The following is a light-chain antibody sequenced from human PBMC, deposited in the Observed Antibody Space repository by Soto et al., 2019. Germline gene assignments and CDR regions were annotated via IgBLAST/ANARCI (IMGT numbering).Light chain of an antibody. CDR2: DAS. CDR3: QQFSNWPPT. V-gene: IGKV3-11*01. CDR1: QSVSSY. Sequence: EIVLTQSPATLSLSPGERATLSCRASQSVSSYLAWYQQKPGQAPRLLIHDASNRATGTPARFSGSGSGTDFTLTISSLEPEDFAVYYCQQFSNWPPTFGQGTKVDIK. J-gene: IGKJ1*01.